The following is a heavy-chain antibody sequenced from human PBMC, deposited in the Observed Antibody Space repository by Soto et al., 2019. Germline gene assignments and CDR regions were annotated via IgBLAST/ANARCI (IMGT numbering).Heavy chain of an antibody. Sequence: GGSLRLSCAASGFTFSSYAMHWVRQAPGKGLEWVAVISYDGSNKYYADSVKGRFTISRDNSKNTLYLQMNSLRAEDTAVYYCARDTYSSGWYYYYGMDVWGQGTTVTVSS. J-gene: IGHJ6*02. V-gene: IGHV3-30-3*01. CDR3: ARDTYSSGWYYYYGMDV. D-gene: IGHD6-19*01. CDR2: ISYDGSNK. CDR1: GFTFSSYA.